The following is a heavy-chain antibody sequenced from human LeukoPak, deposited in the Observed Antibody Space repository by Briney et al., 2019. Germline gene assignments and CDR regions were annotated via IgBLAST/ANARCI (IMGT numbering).Heavy chain of an antibody. CDR2: IWYDGSNK. CDR1: GFTFSSYG. Sequence: GGSLRLSCAASGFTFSSYGMHWVRQAPGKGLEWVAVIWYDGSNKYYADSVKGRFTISRDDSKNTLYLQMNSLRAEDTAVYYCASASYCKGGSCYSVHWGQGTLVTVSS. CDR3: ASASYCKGGSCYSVH. V-gene: IGHV3-33*01. J-gene: IGHJ4*02. D-gene: IGHD2-15*01.